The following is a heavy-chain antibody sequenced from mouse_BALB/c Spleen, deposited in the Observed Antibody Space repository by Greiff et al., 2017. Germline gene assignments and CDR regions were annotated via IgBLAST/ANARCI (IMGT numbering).Heavy chain of an antibody. CDR3: ARFSYYGNSYAMDY. D-gene: IGHD2-10*01. CDR2: ISSGGGST. CDR1: GFAFSSYD. J-gene: IGHJ4*01. Sequence: DVKLVESGGGLVKPGGSLKLSCAASGFAFSSYDMSWVRQTPEKRLEWVAYISSGGGSTYYPDTVKGRFTISRDNAKNTLYLQMNSLKSEDTAMYYCARFSYYGNSYAMDYWGQGTSVTVSS. V-gene: IGHV5-12-1*01.